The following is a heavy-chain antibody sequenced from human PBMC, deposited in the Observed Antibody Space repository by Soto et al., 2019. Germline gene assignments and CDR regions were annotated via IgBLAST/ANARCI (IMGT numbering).Heavy chain of an antibody. CDR1: GFTFSSYG. V-gene: IGHV3-33*01. CDR2: IWYDGSNK. D-gene: IGHD2-2*03. J-gene: IGHJ5*02. CDR3: ARDPRGYCSSTSCLNNWFDP. Sequence: VQLVESGGGVVQPGRSLRLSCAASGFTFSSYGMHWVRQAPGKGLEWVAVIWYDGSNKYYADSVKGRFTISRDNSKNTLYLQMNSLRAEDTAVYYCARDPRGYCSSTSCLNNWFDPWGQGTLVTVSS.